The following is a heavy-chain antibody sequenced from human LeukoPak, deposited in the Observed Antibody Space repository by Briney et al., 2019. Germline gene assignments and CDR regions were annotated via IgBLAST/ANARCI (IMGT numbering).Heavy chain of an antibody. CDR3: AREVSSGWYGRHYYFDY. Sequence: GASVKVSCKAPGYTFTGYYMHWVRQAPGQGLEWMGWINPNSGGTNYAQKFQGRVTMTRDTSISTAYMELSSLRSEDTAVYYCAREVSSGWYGRHYYFDYWGQGTLVTVSS. CDR1: GYTFTGYY. J-gene: IGHJ4*02. V-gene: IGHV1-2*02. D-gene: IGHD6-19*01. CDR2: INPNSGGT.